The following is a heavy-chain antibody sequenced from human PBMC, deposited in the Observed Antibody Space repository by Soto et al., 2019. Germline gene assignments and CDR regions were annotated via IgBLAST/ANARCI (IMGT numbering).Heavy chain of an antibody. CDR2: IYPGDSDT. V-gene: IGHV5-51*01. J-gene: IGHJ5*02. D-gene: IGHD4-17*01. Sequence: GESLKISCKGSGYSFTSYWIGWVRQMPGKGLEWMGIIYPGDSDTRYSPSFQGQVTISADKSISTAYLQWSSLRASDTAMYYCARHPHGDFGADNWFDPWGQGTLVTVSS. CDR1: GYSFTSYW. CDR3: ARHPHGDFGADNWFDP.